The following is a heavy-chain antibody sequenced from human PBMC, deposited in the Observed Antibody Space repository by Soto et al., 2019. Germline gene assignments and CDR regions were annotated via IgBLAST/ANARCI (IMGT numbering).Heavy chain of an antibody. CDR1: GGSISTSDYS. Sequence: QLQLQESGSGLVRPSQTLSLTCAVSGGSISTSDYSWSWIRQASGRGLEWIGSIYQSGRSYYIPSLKSRATMSLDKSKNQFSLKITSAVAADTARYYCAREMTIFGVAPGGGVDVWGQGTTVTVSS. CDR2: IYQSGRS. V-gene: IGHV4-30-2*01. J-gene: IGHJ6*02. D-gene: IGHD3-3*01. CDR3: AREMTIFGVAPGGGVDV.